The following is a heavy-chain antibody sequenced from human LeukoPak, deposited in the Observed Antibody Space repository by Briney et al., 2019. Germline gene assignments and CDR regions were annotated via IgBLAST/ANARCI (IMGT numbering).Heavy chain of an antibody. CDR1: GFTFSSYA. D-gene: IGHD6-6*01. CDR3: AKVEQLVLFQDYYYGMDV. J-gene: IGHJ6*02. Sequence: GGSLRLSCAASGFTFSSYAMSWARQAPGKGLEWVSAISGSGGSTYYADSVKGRFTISRDNSKNTLYLQMNSLRAEDTAVYYCAKVEQLVLFQDYYYGMDVWGQGITVTVSS. CDR2: ISGSGGST. V-gene: IGHV3-23*01.